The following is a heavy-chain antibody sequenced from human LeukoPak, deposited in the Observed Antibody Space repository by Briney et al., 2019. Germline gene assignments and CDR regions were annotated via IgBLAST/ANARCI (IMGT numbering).Heavy chain of an antibody. CDR3: ARVAVLLWFGVSRDYYYMDV. CDR2: INPSSGGT. V-gene: IGHV1-2*02. Sequence: ASVRVSCKASGYTFTGYYMHWVRQAPGQGLEWMGWINPSSGGTNYAQKLQGRVTMTTDTSTSTAYMELRSLRSDDTAVYYCARVAVLLWFGVSRDYYYMDVWGKGTTVTISS. J-gene: IGHJ6*03. CDR1: GYTFTGYY. D-gene: IGHD3-10*01.